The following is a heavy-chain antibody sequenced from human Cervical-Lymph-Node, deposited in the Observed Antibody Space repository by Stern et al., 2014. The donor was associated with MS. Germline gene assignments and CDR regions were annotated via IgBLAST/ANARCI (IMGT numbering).Heavy chain of an antibody. Sequence: VQLVESGAEARAPWASMKVSCKASGYIFTDYYLHWVRQAPGQGLERLGWINPNSGGTNYAQNFQGRVTMTRDTSISTAYMELRWLGSADTAVYYCARGSGTAYDLRGDYWGQGTLVTVSS. CDR3: ARGSGTAYDLRGDY. J-gene: IGHJ4*01. CDR2: INPNSGGT. D-gene: IGHD3-3*01. CDR1: GYIFTDYY. V-gene: IGHV1-2*02.